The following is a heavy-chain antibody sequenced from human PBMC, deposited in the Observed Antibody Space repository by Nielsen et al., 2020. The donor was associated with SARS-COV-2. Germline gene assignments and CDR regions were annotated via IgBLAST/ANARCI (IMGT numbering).Heavy chain of an antibody. CDR1: GYIFTNYW. J-gene: IGHJ6*02. CDR2: IYPGDSDT. CDR3: ARQPSDYYGMDV. V-gene: IGHV5-51*01. Sequence: GESLKISCKGSGYIFTNYWIGWVRQTPGKGLEWMGIIYPGDSDTRYSPSFQGQVTISADKSSSTAFLQWSSLKASDTAMYYCARQPSDYYGMDVWGQATTVTVSS.